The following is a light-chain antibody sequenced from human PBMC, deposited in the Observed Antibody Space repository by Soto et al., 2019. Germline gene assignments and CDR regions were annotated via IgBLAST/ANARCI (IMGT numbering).Light chain of an antibody. CDR1: QSFNPW. CDR2: KAS. V-gene: IGKV1-5*03. CDR3: QQANSFPLT. Sequence: DIQMSQSPSTLSESLGDRVTIXXRASQSFNPWLAWYQQKPGKAPNIXIYKASSLASGVPSRFSGSGSGTDFTLTISSLQPEDFATYYCQQANSFPLTFGGGTKVDIK. J-gene: IGKJ4*01.